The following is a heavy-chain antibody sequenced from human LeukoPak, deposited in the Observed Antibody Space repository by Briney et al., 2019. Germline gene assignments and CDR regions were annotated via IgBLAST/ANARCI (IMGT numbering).Heavy chain of an antibody. CDR3: ARSEESFSYGSGNYYSFDS. CDR1: GGSISSGGYY. D-gene: IGHD3-10*01. J-gene: IGHJ4*02. V-gene: IGHV4-31*03. CDR2: INYSGST. Sequence: SETLSLTCSVSGGSISSGGYYWSWIPQHPGKGLEWIGYINYSGSTYYNPSLKRRVTISVDTSRNHFYLKLSSVTAADTALYYCARSEESFSYGSGNYYSFDSWGQGTLVTVSS.